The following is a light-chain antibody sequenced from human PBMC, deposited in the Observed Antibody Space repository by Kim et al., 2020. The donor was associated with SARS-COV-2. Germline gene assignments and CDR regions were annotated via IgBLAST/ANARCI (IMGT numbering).Light chain of an antibody. Sequence: EVVLTQSPGTLSLSPGERATLSCRASQSLGNSYLAWYQQRPGQAPRLLIYGTSNRATGIPDRFGGSGSGTDFTLTISRLEPEDFVVYFCQQFGILPWTFGRGTKLEI. CDR3: QQFGILPWT. V-gene: IGKV3-20*01. CDR1: QSLGNSY. J-gene: IGKJ1*01. CDR2: GTS.